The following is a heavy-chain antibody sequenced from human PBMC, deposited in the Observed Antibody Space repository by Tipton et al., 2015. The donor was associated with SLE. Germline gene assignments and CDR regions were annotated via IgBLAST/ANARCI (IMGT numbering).Heavy chain of an antibody. CDR3: ARESGSSSDY. Sequence: LRLSCAVYGGSISSSSYYWGWIRQPPGKGLEWIGEINHSGGTNYNPSLKSRVTISVDTSKNQFSLKLSSVAAADTAVYYCARESGSSSDYWGQGTLVTVSS. V-gene: IGHV4-39*07. D-gene: IGHD6-6*01. J-gene: IGHJ4*02. CDR1: GGSISSSSYY. CDR2: INHSGGT.